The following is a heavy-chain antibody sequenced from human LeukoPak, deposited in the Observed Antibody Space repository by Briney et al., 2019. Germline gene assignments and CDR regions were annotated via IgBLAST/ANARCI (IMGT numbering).Heavy chain of an antibody. Sequence: SETLSLTCTVSGGSISSYYWSWIRQPPGKGLEWIWYIYYSGSTNYNPSLKSRVTISVDTSKNQFSLTLSSVTAADTAVYYCARDCSSTSCYGTFDYWGPGTLVTVSS. CDR2: IYYSGST. D-gene: IGHD2-2*01. J-gene: IGHJ4*02. V-gene: IGHV4-59*01. CDR1: GGSISSYY. CDR3: ARDCSSTSCYGTFDY.